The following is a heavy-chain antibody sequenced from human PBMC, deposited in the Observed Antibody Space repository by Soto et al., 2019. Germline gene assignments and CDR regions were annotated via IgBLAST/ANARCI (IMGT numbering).Heavy chain of an antibody. V-gene: IGHV4-34*01. D-gene: IGHD3-10*01. CDR2: INHSGST. Sequence: QVQLQQWGAGLLKPSETLSLTCAVYGGSFSGYYWSWIRQPPGKGLEWIGEINHSGSTNYNPSLKSRVTRSVDTSKNQFSLKLSSVTAADTAVYYCASDTYYYGSGRADYWGQGTLVTVSS. CDR1: GGSFSGYY. J-gene: IGHJ4*02. CDR3: ASDTYYYGSGRADY.